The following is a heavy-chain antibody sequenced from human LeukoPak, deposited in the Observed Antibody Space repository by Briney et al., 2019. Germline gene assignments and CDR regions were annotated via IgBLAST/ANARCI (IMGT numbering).Heavy chain of an antibody. D-gene: IGHD1-26*01. CDR3: ARGRGSYRNNWFDP. J-gene: IGHJ5*02. CDR1: GYTFTSYD. Sequence: ASVKVSCKASGYTFTSYDISWVRQATGQGLEWMGWMNPNSGNTGYAQKFQGRVTMTRNTSISTAYMELSSLRSEDTAVYYCARGRGSYRNNWFDPWGQGTLVTVSS. CDR2: MNPNSGNT. V-gene: IGHV1-8*01.